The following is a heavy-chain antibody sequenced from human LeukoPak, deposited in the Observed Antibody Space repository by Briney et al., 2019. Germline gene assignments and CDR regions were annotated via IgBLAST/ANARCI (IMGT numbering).Heavy chain of an antibody. Sequence: GGSLRLSCAASGFTFSSYWMTWVRQAPGKGLECVANIKQDGSEKYHVDSVKGRFTISRDNAKNSLYLQMNSLRAEDTAVYYCARDTGCSGGTCYSFYDYWGQGTLVTVSS. D-gene: IGHD2-15*01. J-gene: IGHJ4*02. CDR3: ARDTGCSGGTCYSFYDY. V-gene: IGHV3-7*01. CDR1: GFTFSSYW. CDR2: IKQDGSEK.